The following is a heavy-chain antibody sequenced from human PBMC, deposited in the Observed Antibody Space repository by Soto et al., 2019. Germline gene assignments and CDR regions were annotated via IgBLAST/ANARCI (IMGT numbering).Heavy chain of an antibody. J-gene: IGHJ4*02. CDR1: GYTFTSYA. V-gene: IGHV1-3*01. Sequence: ASVKVSCKASGYTFTSYAIRWVRQAPGQRLEWMGWINAGNGNTKYSQKFQGRVIITRDTSAGAAYMELRSLRSEDTAVYYCATPIVAFYWGQGTLVTV. CDR3: ATPIVAFY. D-gene: IGHD5-12*01. CDR2: INAGNGNT.